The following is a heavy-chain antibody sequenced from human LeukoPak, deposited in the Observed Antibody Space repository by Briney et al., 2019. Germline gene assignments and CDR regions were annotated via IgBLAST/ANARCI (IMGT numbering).Heavy chain of an antibody. CDR2: IRYDGSNK. J-gene: IGHJ4*02. CDR1: GFTFSSYG. V-gene: IGHV3-30*02. D-gene: IGHD2-2*01. CDR3: EAGCSSTSCLFDY. Sequence: GGSLRLSCAASGFTFSSYGMHWVRQAPGKGLEGVAFIRYDGSNKYYADSVKGRFTISRDNSKNTLYLQMNSLRAEDTAVYYCEAGCSSTSCLFDYWGQGTLVTVSS.